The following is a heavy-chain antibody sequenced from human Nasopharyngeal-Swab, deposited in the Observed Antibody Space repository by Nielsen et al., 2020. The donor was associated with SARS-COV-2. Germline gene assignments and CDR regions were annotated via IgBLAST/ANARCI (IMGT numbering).Heavy chain of an antibody. D-gene: IGHD6-19*01. CDR2: IFSNDEK. J-gene: IGHJ4*02. CDR1: WFSLINARMG. V-gene: IGHV2-26*01. Sequence: SGPTLVKPTETLTLPCTFSWFSLINARMGVSWIRQPPGNALEWLAHIFSNDEKSYSTSLKSRLTISKHTSKSQVVLTMTNMYPVDTATYYCARNSGWYLGGTFDYWGQGTLVTVSS. CDR3: ARNSGWYLGGTFDY.